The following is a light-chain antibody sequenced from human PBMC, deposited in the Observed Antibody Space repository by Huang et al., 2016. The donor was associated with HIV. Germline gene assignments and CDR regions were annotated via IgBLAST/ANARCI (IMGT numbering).Light chain of an antibody. V-gene: IGKV1-9*01. CDR3: QQLNSYPRT. J-gene: IGKJ4*01. CDR1: QGISTY. CDR2: AAS. Sequence: IQLTQSPSSLSASVGDRVTITCRASQGISTYLAWYQQKPGKAPKLLIYAASTLQIGVPSRFSGSGSGTHFTLTISSLQPEDFATYYCQQLNSYPRTFGGGTKVEIK.